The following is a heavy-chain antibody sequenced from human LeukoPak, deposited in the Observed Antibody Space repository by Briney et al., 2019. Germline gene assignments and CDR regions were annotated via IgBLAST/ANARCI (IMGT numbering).Heavy chain of an antibody. CDR3: ARADAAAAGFDY. D-gene: IGHD6-13*01. V-gene: IGHV3-21*01. CDR1: GFTFSSYS. Sequence: GGSLRLSCAASGFTFSSYSMNWVRQAPGKGLEWVSSISSSSSYIYYADSVKGRFTISRDNAKNSLYLQMNSLRAEDTAVYYCARADAAAAGFDYRGQGTLVTVSS. CDR2: ISSSSSYI. J-gene: IGHJ4*02.